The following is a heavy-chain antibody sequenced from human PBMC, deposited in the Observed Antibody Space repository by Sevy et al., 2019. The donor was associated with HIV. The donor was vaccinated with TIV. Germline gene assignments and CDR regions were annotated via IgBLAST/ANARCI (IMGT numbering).Heavy chain of an antibody. D-gene: IGHD3-10*01. Sequence: GGSLRLCCAASGFTFSNAWMSWVRQAPGKGLEWVGRIKSKADGGTTDYAAPVKGRFTISRDDSKNTLYLQMNSLKTEDTAVYYCFGSGSRDAFDIWGQGTMVTVSS. CDR2: IKSKADGGTT. CDR3: FGSGSRDAFDI. CDR1: GFTFSNAW. J-gene: IGHJ3*02. V-gene: IGHV3-15*01.